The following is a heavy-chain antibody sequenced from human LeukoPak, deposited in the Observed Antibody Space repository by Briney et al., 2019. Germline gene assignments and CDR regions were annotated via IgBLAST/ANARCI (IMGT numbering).Heavy chain of an antibody. Sequence: ASVKVSCKASGYTFTGYYMHWVRQAPGQGLEWMGWINPNSGGTNYAQKFQGWVTMTRDTSISTAYLELSRLRSDDTAVYYWARGGIRYCSGGSCYSGAFDIWGQGTMVTVSS. V-gene: IGHV1-2*04. CDR1: GYTFTGYY. J-gene: IGHJ3*02. D-gene: IGHD2-15*01. CDR2: INPNSGGT. CDR3: ARGGIRYCSGGSCYSGAFDI.